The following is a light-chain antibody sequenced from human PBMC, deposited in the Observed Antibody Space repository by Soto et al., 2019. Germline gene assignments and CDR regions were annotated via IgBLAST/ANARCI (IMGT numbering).Light chain of an antibody. V-gene: IGKV3-20*01. CDR1: QSVGGSS. CDR3: QQYHSSPRT. J-gene: IGKJ1*01. CDR2: DTS. Sequence: ETVLTQSPGTLSLSPGERATLSCRASQSVGGSSLAWYQQRPGQAPRLHIYDTSNRATGIPDRFSGSGSGTDFTLTISRLEPEDFAVYYCQQYHSSPRTFGQGTKVDIK.